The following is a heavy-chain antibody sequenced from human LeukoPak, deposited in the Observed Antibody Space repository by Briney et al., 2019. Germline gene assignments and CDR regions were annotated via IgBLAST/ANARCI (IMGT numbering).Heavy chain of an antibody. CDR1: GFTFSSYG. D-gene: IGHD2-2*01. CDR2: IWYDGSNK. V-gene: IGHV3-33*01. Sequence: GRSLRLSCAASGFTFSSYGMHWVRQAPGKGLEWVAVIWYDGSNKYYADSVKGRFTISRDNSKNTLYLQMNSLRAEDTAVYYCARDIVVVPAASDAFDIWGQGTMVTASS. CDR3: ARDIVVVPAASDAFDI. J-gene: IGHJ3*02.